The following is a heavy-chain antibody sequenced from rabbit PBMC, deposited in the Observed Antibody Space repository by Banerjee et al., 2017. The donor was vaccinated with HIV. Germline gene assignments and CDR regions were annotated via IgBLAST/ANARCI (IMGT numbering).Heavy chain of an antibody. J-gene: IGHJ4*01. D-gene: IGHD1-1*01. CDR2: IYTGSSGKT. CDR1: GFDLSSYYY. Sequence: QQQLEGSGGGLVKPGGTLTLTCKGSGFDLSSYYYMCWVRQAPGKGLEWIACIYTGSSGKTYYASWAKGRFTISKPSSTTVTLQMTSLTAADTATYFCARDRASSGGNRYYFSLWGQGTLVTVS. CDR3: ARDRASSGGNRYYFSL. V-gene: IGHV1S45*01.